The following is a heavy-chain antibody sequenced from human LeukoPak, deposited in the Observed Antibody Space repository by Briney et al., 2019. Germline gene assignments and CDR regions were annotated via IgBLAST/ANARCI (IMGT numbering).Heavy chain of an antibody. CDR2: IYYSGST. J-gene: IGHJ6*02. Sequence: SETLSLTCTVSGGSISSYYWSWIRQPPGKGLEWIGYIYYSGSTNYNPSLKSRVTMSVDTSKNQFSLKLSSVTAADTAVYYCARDPLELTPDPYYYYYGMDVWGQGTTVTVSS. CDR3: ARDPLELTPDPYYYYYGMDV. CDR1: GGSISSYY. D-gene: IGHD2-15*01. V-gene: IGHV4-59*12.